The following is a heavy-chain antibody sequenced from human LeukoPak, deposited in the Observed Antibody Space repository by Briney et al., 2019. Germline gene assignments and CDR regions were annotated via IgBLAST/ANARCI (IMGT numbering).Heavy chain of an antibody. J-gene: IGHJ3*02. CDR3: ARHGAKGGSYYRPLAFDI. Sequence: SETLSLTCTVSGGPISSSSYYWGWIRQPPGKGLEWIGSIYYSGSTYYNPSLKSRVTISVDTSKNQFSLKLSSVTAADTAVYYCARHGAKGGSYYRPLAFDIWGQGTMVTVSS. CDR2: IYYSGST. D-gene: IGHD1-26*01. CDR1: GGPISSSSYY. V-gene: IGHV4-39*01.